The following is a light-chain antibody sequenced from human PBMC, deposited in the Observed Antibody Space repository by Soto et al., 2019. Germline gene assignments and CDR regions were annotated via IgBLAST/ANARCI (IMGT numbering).Light chain of an antibody. Sequence: IVLTQSPGTLSLSPGERTTLSCRASQTVSRDYLAWYHQRPGQAPRLLIYGASSRATGIPDRFSGSGSGTDFTLTISRLEPEDFAVYHCQQYGNLPPTFGQGTKLEIK. CDR1: QTVSRDY. J-gene: IGKJ1*01. CDR3: QQYGNLPPT. V-gene: IGKV3-20*01. CDR2: GAS.